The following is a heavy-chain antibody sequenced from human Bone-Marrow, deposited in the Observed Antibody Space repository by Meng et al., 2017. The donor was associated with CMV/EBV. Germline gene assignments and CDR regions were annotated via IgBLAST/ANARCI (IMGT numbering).Heavy chain of an antibody. V-gene: IGHV4-39*07. D-gene: IGHD6-13*01. CDR3: GRDVWQQLVASH. Sequence: GSLRLSCTVSGGSISSSSYYWGWIRQPPGKGLEWIGSIYYSGSTYYSPSLKSRATISLDTSRNQFSLKLTSVTAADTAVYYCGRDVWQQLVASHWGQRTLVTVSS. CDR2: IYYSGST. CDR1: GGSISSSSYY. J-gene: IGHJ4*02.